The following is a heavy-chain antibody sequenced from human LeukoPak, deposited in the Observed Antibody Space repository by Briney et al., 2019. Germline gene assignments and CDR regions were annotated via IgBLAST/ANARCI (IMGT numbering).Heavy chain of an antibody. CDR2: IYYSGST. J-gene: IGHJ6*03. CDR3: ATQKRGTVAYYYYYMDV. Sequence: PSETLSLTCTVSGGSISSYYWSWLRQPPGKGLEWIGYIYYSGSTNYNPSLKSRVTISVGTSKNQFSLKLSSVTAADTAVYYCATQKRGTVAYYYYYMDVWGKGTTVTVSS. CDR1: GGSISSYY. V-gene: IGHV4-59*01. D-gene: IGHD1-1*01.